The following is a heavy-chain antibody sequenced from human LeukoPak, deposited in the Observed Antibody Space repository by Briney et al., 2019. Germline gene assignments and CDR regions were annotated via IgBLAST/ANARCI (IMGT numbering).Heavy chain of an antibody. J-gene: IGHJ4*02. V-gene: IGHV3-7*01. D-gene: IGHD3-22*01. Sequence: PGGSLRLSCAASGFTFSRYWMYWVRQAPGKGLEWVASIKLDGSEQYYVDSVKGRFTISRDNAKDTLYLQMTSLRAEDTAVYYCARATYYYDSSGYGAIYYFDYWGQGTLVTVSS. CDR2: IKLDGSEQ. CDR1: GFTFSRYW. CDR3: ARATYYYDSSGYGAIYYFDY.